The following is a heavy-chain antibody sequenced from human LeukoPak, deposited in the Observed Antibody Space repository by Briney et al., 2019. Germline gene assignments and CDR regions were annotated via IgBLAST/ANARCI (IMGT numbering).Heavy chain of an antibody. CDR3: VRSIVVVAAAADI. CDR1: GFSFSSYA. Sequence: PGGSLRLSCAASGFSFSSYAMTWVRQAPGKGLEWVSSIGGSGASTYYADSLKGRISVSRDDSKNILYLQMNSLTVEDSALYYCVRSIVVVAAAADIRGQGTMVTVSS. D-gene: IGHD2-2*01. J-gene: IGHJ3*02. CDR2: IGGSGAST. V-gene: IGHV3-23*01.